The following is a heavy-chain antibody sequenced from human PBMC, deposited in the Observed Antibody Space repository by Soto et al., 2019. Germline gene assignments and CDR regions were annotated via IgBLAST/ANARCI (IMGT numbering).Heavy chain of an antibody. J-gene: IGHJ4*02. Sequence: EVQLLESGGGLVQPGGSLRLSCAASGFTFSSYAMSWVRQAPGKGLEWVSAISGSGGSTYYADSVKGRFTISRDNSKNTLYLQMNSLRAEDTAVYYSAKDGYGDYAFDYWGQGTLVTVSS. CDR3: AKDGYGDYAFDY. CDR1: GFTFSSYA. CDR2: ISGSGGST. V-gene: IGHV3-23*01. D-gene: IGHD4-17*01.